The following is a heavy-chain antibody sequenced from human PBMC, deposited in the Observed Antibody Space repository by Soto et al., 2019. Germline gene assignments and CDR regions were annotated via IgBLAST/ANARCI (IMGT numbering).Heavy chain of an antibody. D-gene: IGHD2-15*01. V-gene: IGHV4-38-2*01. J-gene: IGHJ3*01. CDR1: GFFISSGNY. CDR2: IFHGGNT. CDR3: ARARWYDAFDV. Sequence: SETLSLTCAVSGFFISSGNYWGWIRKPPGKGLEWIGSIFHGGNTYYNPSLKSRVTTSVDMSKNQFSLKLNSVTAADTAVYYFARARWYDAFDVWGQGTVVTVSS.